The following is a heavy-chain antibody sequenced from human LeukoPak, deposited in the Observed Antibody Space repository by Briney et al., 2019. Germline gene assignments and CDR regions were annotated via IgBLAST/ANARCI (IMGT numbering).Heavy chain of an antibody. V-gene: IGHV3-23*01. D-gene: IGHD3-10*01. Sequence: PGGSLRLSCAASGFTFRSYAMSWVRQAPGKGLEWVSAISGSGGSTYYADSVKGRFTISRDNSKNTLYLQMNSLRAEDTAVYYCAKLGYYGSGSYSPFDYWGQGTLVTVSS. CDR2: ISGSGGST. J-gene: IGHJ4*02. CDR1: GFTFRSYA. CDR3: AKLGYYGSGSYSPFDY.